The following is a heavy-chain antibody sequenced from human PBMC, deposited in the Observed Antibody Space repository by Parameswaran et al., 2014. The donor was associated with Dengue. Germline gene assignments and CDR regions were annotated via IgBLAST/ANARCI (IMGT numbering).Heavy chain of an antibody. Sequence: WVRQAPGQGLEWMGWINPNSGGTNYAQKFQGRVTMTRDTSISTAYMELSRLRSDDTAVYYCARQGYSYGSGEPWAFDIWGQGTMVTVSS. D-gene: IGHD5-18*01. V-gene: IGHV1-2*02. CDR2: INPNSGGT. J-gene: IGHJ3*02. CDR3: ARQGYSYGSGEPWAFDI.